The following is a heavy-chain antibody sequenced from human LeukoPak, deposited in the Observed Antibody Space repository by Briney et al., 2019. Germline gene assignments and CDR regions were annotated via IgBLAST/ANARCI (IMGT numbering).Heavy chain of an antibody. CDR1: GGSISSSSYY. CDR3: ATTYSSGPFDY. V-gene: IGHV4-39*07. J-gene: IGHJ4*02. D-gene: IGHD3-22*01. CDR2: INHSGST. Sequence: SETLSLTCTVSGGSISSSSYYWSWIRQPPGKGLEWIGEINHSGSTNYNPSLKSRVTISVDTSKNQFSLKLNSVTAADTAVYYCATTYSSGPFDYWGQGTLVTVSS.